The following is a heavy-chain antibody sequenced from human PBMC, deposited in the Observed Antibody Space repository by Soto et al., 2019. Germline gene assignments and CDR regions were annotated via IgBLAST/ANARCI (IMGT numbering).Heavy chain of an antibody. Sequence: ESGGDLVQPGGSLRLSCAASGFTVSNNYMSWVRQAPRKGLEWVSLIYSGGSTYYADSVKGSFTISRDSSKNTLYLQMNSLRAADTAMYYCAAYSHKGYWGQGTLVTVSS. CDR2: IYSGGST. CDR1: GFTVSNNY. D-gene: IGHD3-16*01. V-gene: IGHV3-66*01. CDR3: AAYSHKGY. J-gene: IGHJ4*02.